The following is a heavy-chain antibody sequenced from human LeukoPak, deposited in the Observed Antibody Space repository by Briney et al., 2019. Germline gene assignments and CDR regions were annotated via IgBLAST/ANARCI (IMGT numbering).Heavy chain of an antibody. CDR3: ASRSSIWSGYQDTLYYFDS. D-gene: IGHD3-3*01. J-gene: IGHJ4*02. Sequence: PSETLSLTCAVYGGSFSGYYWSWIRQPPGKGLEWIGEINHRGSTNYNPSLKSRVTISVETNKKKFSLKLRYVSAADTAVYYCASRSSIWSGYQDTLYYFDSWGQGTLLTVSS. CDR1: GGSFSGYY. CDR2: INHRGST. V-gene: IGHV4-34*01.